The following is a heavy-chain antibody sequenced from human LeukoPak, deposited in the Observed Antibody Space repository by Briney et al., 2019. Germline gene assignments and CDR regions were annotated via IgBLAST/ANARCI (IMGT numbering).Heavy chain of an antibody. CDR3: AAGEMATIHYY. CDR2: IYTSGST. V-gene: IGHV4-61*02. Sequence: SQTLSLTCTVSGGSISSGSYYWSWIRQPAGKGLEWIGRIYTSGSTNYNPSLKSRVTISVDTSKNQFSLKLSSVTAADTAVYYCAAGEMATIHYYRGQGTLVTVSS. CDR1: GGSISSGSYY. J-gene: IGHJ4*02. D-gene: IGHD5-24*01.